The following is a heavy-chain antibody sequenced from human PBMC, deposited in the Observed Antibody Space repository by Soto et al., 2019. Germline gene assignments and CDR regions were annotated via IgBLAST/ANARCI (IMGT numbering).Heavy chain of an antibody. CDR2: IFSNDEK. CDR1: GFSLSNARMG. D-gene: IGHD2-15*01. V-gene: IGHV2-26*01. J-gene: IGHJ4*02. Sequence: QVTLKESGPVLVKPTETLTLTCTVSGFSLSNARMGVSWIRQPPGKALEWLAHIFSNDEKSYSTSLKSRLTISKDTSKSQVVLTMTNMDPVDTATYYCARIEVYCSGGSCYAYFDYWGQGTLVTVSS. CDR3: ARIEVYCSGGSCYAYFDY.